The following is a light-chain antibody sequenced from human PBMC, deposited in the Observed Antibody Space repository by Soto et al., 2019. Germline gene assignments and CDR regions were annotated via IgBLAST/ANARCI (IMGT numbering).Light chain of an antibody. CDR1: NIGSKS. CDR2: YDS. Sequence: SYELTQPPSVSVAPGKTARITCGRNNIGSKSVHWYQQKPGQAPVLVIYYDSDRPSGIPERFSGSNSGNTATLTISRVEAGDEADYYCQVWDSSSDRVVFGGGTKVTVL. J-gene: IGLJ2*01. V-gene: IGLV3-21*04. CDR3: QVWDSSSDRVV.